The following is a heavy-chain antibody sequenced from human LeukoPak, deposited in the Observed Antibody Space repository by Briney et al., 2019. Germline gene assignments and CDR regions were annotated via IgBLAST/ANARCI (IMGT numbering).Heavy chain of an antibody. CDR2: IYHSGST. J-gene: IGHJ4*02. CDR1: GGSMSSYY. D-gene: IGHD5-12*01. V-gene: IGHV4-59*01. CDR3: ARIVATEASDY. Sequence: SETLSLTCSVSGGSMSSYYWSWIRQSPGKGLEWIGYIYHSGSTDYNSSLKSRVTISEDTSKKQFSLKVSSVTAADTAVYYCARIVATEASDYWGQGTLVTVSS.